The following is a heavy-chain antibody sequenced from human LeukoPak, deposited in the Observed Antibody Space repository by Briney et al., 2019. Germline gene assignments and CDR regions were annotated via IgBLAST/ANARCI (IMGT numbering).Heavy chain of an antibody. J-gene: IGHJ4*02. CDR1: GGSVSGGNYY. CDR3: ARTGSTGGY. CDR2: IHYSGST. D-gene: IGHD1-1*01. Sequence: PSETLSLTCTVSGGSVSGGNYYCSWSRQSPGKGLEWIGYIHYSGSTVYNPSLKSRVTMSIDTSKNQFSLNLSSVTAADTAVYYCARTGSTGGYWGQRTLVTASS. V-gene: IGHV4-61*01.